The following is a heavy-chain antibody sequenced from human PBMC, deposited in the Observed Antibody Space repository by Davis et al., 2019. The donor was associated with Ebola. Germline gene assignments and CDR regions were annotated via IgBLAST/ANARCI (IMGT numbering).Heavy chain of an antibody. CDR2: ITWNSGSI. D-gene: IGHD3-16*01. V-gene: IGHV3-9*01. J-gene: IGHJ6*02. Sequence: GGSLRLSCEASGFSFDDYAMHWVRQAPGKGLEWVSGITWNSGSIGYADSVKGRFTISRDNSKNTIYLQMNSLRAEDTAVYYCARHYVYDYYMGLDVWGQGTTVTVSS. CDR1: GFSFDDYA. CDR3: ARHYVYDYYMGLDV.